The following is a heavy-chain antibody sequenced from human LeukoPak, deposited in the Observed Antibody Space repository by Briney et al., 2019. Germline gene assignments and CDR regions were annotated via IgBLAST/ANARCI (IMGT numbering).Heavy chain of an antibody. J-gene: IGHJ4*02. CDR2: ISGNGVGT. V-gene: IGHV3-23*01. Sequence: GGSLRLYCAASGFTFSSYALSLVRQAPGKGLERVSGISGNGVGTYYAASTRGRFTISRDNSRYTLYLQMNSLRVEDTAIYYCAKIPWYSSGWSIDYWGRGSLVTVSS. CDR1: GFTFSSYA. CDR3: AKIPWYSSGWSIDY. D-gene: IGHD6-13*01.